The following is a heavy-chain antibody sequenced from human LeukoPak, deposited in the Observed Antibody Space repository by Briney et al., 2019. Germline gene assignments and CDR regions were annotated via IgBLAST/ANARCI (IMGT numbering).Heavy chain of an antibody. J-gene: IGHJ6*02. CDR1: GGTFSSYG. CDR2: IIPIFGTA. V-gene: IGHV1-69*01. D-gene: IGHD6-19*01. CDR3: ARAPFEVAGTGTYYYYGMDV. Sequence: SVKVSCKASGGTFSSYGISWVRQAPGQGLEWMGGIIPIFGTANHAQKFQGRVTITADESTSTAYMELSSLRSEDTAVYYCARAPFEVAGTGTYYYYGMDVWGQGTTVTVSS.